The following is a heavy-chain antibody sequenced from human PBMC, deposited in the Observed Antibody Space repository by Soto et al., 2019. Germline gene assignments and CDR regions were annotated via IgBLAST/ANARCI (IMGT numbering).Heavy chain of an antibody. J-gene: IGHJ6*02. Sequence: LVRGSFKPSGGSFSSAPVSWGLQAHGQGLEWMGGIIPIFGTANYAQKFQGRVTITADKSTSTAYMELSSLRSEDTAVYYCASVAKQIAVAGLYYGLDFWGQGTTGTVS. D-gene: IGHD6-19*01. CDR2: IIPIFGTA. CDR1: GGSFSSAP. V-gene: IGHV1-69*06. CDR3: ASVAKQIAVAGLYYGLDF.